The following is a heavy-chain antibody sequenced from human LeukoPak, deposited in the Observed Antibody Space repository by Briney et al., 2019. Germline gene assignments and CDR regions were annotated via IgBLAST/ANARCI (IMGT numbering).Heavy chain of an antibody. D-gene: IGHD3-3*01. J-gene: IGHJ4*02. CDR1: GDSITRSSDY. CDR3: ARGRRGVYDFWSGYYTGGFGFFDY. CDR2: VYYIGST. Sequence: PSETLSLTCTVSGDSITRSSDYWGWIRQPPGKGPEWIGSVYYIGSTFYNPSLKSRLTISIDTSKNQFSLKLSSVTAADTAVYYCARGRRGVYDFWSGYYTGGFGFFDYWGQGTLVTVSS. V-gene: IGHV4-39*07.